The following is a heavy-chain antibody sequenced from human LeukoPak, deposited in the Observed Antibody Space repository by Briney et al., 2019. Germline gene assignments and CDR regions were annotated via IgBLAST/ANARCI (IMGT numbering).Heavy chain of an antibody. Sequence: SETLSLTCTVYGGSFTDYFWTWIRHSPGKGLEWIGEINDYTGDTNYNPSLNSRVSISLAKSKNLFSLELRSVTAADTAVYYCARGRIAKIVVVHSFSYGMDVWGQGTTVTVSS. V-gene: IGHV4-34*01. CDR3: ARGRIAKIVVVHSFSYGMDV. J-gene: IGHJ6*02. CDR1: GGSFTDYF. CDR2: INDYTGDT. D-gene: IGHD3-22*01.